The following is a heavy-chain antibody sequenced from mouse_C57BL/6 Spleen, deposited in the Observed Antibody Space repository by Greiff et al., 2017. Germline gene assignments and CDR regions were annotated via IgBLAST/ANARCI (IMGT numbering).Heavy chain of an antibody. D-gene: IGHD2-3*01. V-gene: IGHV1-15*01. CDR3: TRDGYYEAMDY. J-gene: IGHJ4*01. CDR2: IDPETGGT. CDR1: GYTFTDYE. Sequence: QVQLQQSGAELVRPGASVTLSCKASGYTFTDYEMHWVKQTPVHGLEWIGAIDPETGGTAYTQKFKGKAILTADKSSSTAYMELRSLTSEDSAVYYCTRDGYYEAMDYWGQGTSVTVSS.